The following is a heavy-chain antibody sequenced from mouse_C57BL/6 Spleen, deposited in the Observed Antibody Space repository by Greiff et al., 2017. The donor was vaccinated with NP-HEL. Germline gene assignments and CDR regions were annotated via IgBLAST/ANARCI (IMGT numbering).Heavy chain of an antibody. D-gene: IGHD3-2*02. CDR2: INPSSGYT. CDR3: AQTAQATSAWFAY. J-gene: IGHJ3*01. CDR1: GYTFTSYW. Sequence: QVQLKQSGAELMKPGASVKLSCKASGYTFTSYWMHWVKQRPGQGLEWIGYINPSSGYTKYNQKFKDKATLTADKSSSTAYMQLSSLTYEDSAVYYCAQTAQATSAWFAYWGQGTLVTVSA. V-gene: IGHV1-7*01.